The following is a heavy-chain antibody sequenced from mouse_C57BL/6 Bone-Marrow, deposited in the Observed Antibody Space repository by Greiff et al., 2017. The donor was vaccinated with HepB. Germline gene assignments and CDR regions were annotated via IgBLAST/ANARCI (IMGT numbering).Heavy chain of an antibody. CDR2: ISSGGDYI. V-gene: IGHV5-9-1*02. CDR3: TRGGSTMTHYYAMDY. Sequence: EVKLVESGAGLVKPGGSLKLSCAASGFTFSSYAMSWVRQTPEKRLEWVAYISSGGDYIYYADTVKGRFTISRDNARNTLYLQMSSLKSEDTAMYYCTRGGSTMTHYYAMDYWGQGTSVTVSS. D-gene: IGHD2-4*01. CDR1: GFTFSSYA. J-gene: IGHJ4*01.